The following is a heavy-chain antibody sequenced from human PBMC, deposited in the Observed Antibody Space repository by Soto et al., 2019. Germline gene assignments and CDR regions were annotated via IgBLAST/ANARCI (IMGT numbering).Heavy chain of an antibody. Sequence: QVQLQESGPGLVKPSQTLSLTCSVSGGSISSGAYYWTWIRQHPGKGLEWIGYIYYSGSTYYNPSGKSRVTISVDTSKNRFYLKLRSVTAADTAVYYCARDGRLVNYYYYGMDVWGHGTTVTVSS. V-gene: IGHV4-31*03. CDR2: IYYSGST. J-gene: IGHJ6*02. CDR1: GGSISSGAYY. CDR3: ARDGRLVNYYYYGMDV. D-gene: IGHD6-13*01.